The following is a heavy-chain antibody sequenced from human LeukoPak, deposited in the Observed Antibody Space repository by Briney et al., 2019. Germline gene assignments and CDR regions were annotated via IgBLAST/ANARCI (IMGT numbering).Heavy chain of an antibody. V-gene: IGHV3-33*01. CDR3: ARPTLAYYDSFGYYRDVDY. J-gene: IGHJ4*02. CDR2: IWFDGSNK. Sequence: GGSLRLSCTASGFTFSSYGMHWVRQAPGKGLEWVAVIWFDGSNKYYADSVKGRLTISRDNSKSTLYLQMNSLRAEDTAVYYCARPTLAYYDSFGYYRDVDYWGQGTLVTVSS. CDR1: GFTFSSYG. D-gene: IGHD3-22*01.